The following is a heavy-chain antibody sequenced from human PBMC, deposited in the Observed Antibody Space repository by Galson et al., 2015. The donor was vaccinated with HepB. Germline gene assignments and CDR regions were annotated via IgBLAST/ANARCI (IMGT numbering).Heavy chain of an antibody. V-gene: IGHV3-23*01. CDR2: ITPSADRT. J-gene: IGHJ6*02. CDR1: GFTFSAYA. Sequence: SLRLSCAASGFTFSAYAMSWVRQAPGKGLDWVSAITPSADRTFYADSVRGRFTISRDNSRNTLYLQMNSLRAEDTAVYFCAKGDWMDVWGQGTTVTVSS. CDR3: AKGDWMDV. D-gene: IGHD2-21*02.